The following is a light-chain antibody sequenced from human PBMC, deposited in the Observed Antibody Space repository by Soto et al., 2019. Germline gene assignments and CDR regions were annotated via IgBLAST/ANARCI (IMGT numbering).Light chain of an antibody. J-gene: IGKJ4*02. V-gene: IGKV3-11*01. Sequence: EIVLTQSPATLSLSPGERATLSCRASQSVRRYLAWYQQKPGQPPRLLIYDEFNRATDTPARFSGSWSGTDFTLTISSIEPEDCAIYYCHQRSNLTLLFGGGTRGEIK. CDR2: DEF. CDR3: HQRSNLTLL. CDR1: QSVRRY.